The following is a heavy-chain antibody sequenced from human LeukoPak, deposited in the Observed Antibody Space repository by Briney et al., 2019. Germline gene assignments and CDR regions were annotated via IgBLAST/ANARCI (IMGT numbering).Heavy chain of an antibody. CDR1: GYTFISYG. Sequence: GASVKVSCKASGYTFISYGLSWVRQAPGQGLEWMGWISAYNGNTNYAQKFQGRVTMTRDMSTSTVYMELSSLRSEDTAVYYCARGMVRGERKPFDYWGQGTLVTVSS. CDR2: ISAYNGNT. D-gene: IGHD3-10*01. J-gene: IGHJ4*02. CDR3: ARGMVRGERKPFDY. V-gene: IGHV1-18*01.